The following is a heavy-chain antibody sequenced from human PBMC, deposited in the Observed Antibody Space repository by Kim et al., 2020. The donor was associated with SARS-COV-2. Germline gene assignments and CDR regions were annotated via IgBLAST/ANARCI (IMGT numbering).Heavy chain of an antibody. Sequence: GGSLRLSCEASGFKFSSYGMNWVRQAPGKGLEWVAVIWYDGSNEFYADSVKGRFTISRDMSKNTVSLQMHSLRAEDTAVYYCAKDVFYVSVLFYGLDVWG. D-gene: IGHD3-10*01. V-gene: IGHV3-33*03. J-gene: IGHJ6*01. CDR1: GFKFSSYG. CDR2: IWYDGSNE. CDR3: AKDVFYVSVLFYGLDV.